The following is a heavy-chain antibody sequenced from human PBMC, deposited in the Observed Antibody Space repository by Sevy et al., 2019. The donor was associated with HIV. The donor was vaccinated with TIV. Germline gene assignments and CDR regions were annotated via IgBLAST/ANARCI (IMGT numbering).Heavy chain of an antibody. CDR2: ISGSGISI. CDR3: AKELPGYQYDSSGNLDT. D-gene: IGHD6-19*01. Sequence: GESLKISCAASGFTFSTYAMSWVRQAPGKGLEWVSGISGSGISIYYAVSVKGRFTISRDNSKNTLILQMNSLRAEDTAIYYCAKELPGYQYDSSGNLDTWGQGRLVTVSS. CDR1: GFTFSTYA. J-gene: IGHJ5*02. V-gene: IGHV3-23*01.